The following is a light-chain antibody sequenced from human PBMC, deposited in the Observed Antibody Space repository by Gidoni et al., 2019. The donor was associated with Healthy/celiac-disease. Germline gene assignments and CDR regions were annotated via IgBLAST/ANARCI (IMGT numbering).Light chain of an antibody. CDR3: QQYNNWA. Sequence: EIVMTQSPATLSVSPGERATLSCRASQSVSSNLAWYQQKPGQAPRRLIYGASTRATGIPARFRGSGSGTEFTLTISSLQSEDFAVYYCQQYNNWAFGPGTKVDIK. CDR2: GAS. CDR1: QSVSSN. J-gene: IGKJ3*01. V-gene: IGKV3-15*01.